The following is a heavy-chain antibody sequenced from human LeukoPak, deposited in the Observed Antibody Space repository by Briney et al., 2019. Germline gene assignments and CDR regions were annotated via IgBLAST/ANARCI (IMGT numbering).Heavy chain of an antibody. CDR1: GGTFSSYA. Sequence: SVKVSCKASGGTFSSYAISWVRQAPGQGLEWMGRIIPILGIANYAQKFQGRATITADKSTSTAYMELSSLRSEDTAVYYCARGVSGGLDYWGQGTLVTVSS. CDR3: ARGVSGGLDY. V-gene: IGHV1-69*04. CDR2: IIPILGIA. J-gene: IGHJ4*02. D-gene: IGHD6-13*01.